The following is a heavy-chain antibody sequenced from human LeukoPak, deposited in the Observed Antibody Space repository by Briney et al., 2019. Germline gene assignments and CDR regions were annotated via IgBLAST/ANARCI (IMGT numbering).Heavy chain of an antibody. Sequence: ASVKVSCKASGYTFTTYVLNWVRQAPGQGFEWMGFINTYTRNPTYAQGFTGRLVFSLDTSVSTAYLQISSLKAEDTAVYYCARQVGTASSHDFGHWGHGTLVTVSS. CDR3: ARQVGTASSHDFGH. CDR2: INTYTRNP. V-gene: IGHV7-4-1*02. CDR1: GYTFTTYV. J-gene: IGHJ4*01. D-gene: IGHD2-21*02.